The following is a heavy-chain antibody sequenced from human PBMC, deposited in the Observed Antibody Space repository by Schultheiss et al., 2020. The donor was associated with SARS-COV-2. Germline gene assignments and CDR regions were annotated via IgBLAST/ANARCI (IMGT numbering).Heavy chain of an antibody. Sequence: SETLSLTCTVSGGAMPTHYWSWVRQSAGKRLEWIGRVFPTGNTNYNPSLKSRVTMSRDTSEKQFSLKLSSVSAADTAVYFCARGWYYFGMDAWGQGTTVTVSS. CDR2: VFPTGNT. CDR1: GGAMPTHY. V-gene: IGHV4-4*07. CDR3: ARGWYYFGMDA. D-gene: IGHD2-15*01. J-gene: IGHJ6*02.